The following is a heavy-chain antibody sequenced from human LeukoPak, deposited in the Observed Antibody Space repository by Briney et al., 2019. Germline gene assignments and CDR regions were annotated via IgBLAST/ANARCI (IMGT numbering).Heavy chain of an antibody. V-gene: IGHV6-1*01. J-gene: IGHJ6*03. CDR3: ARGPQLVDYYYIDV. CDR1: EYSVSSNSAA. Sequence: SQTLSLTCAISEYSVSSNSAAWNWIRQSPSRGLEWLVRTYYRSKWYYDYAVSVKSRITINPDTSKNQFSLQLNSVTPEDTAVYYCARGPQLVDYYYIDVWGKGTTVTVSS. D-gene: IGHD6-13*01. CDR2: TYYRSKWYY.